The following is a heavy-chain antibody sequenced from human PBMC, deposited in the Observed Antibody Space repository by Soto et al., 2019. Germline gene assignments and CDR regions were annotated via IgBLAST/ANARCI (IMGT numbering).Heavy chain of an antibody. CDR2: MNPNTGNT. CDR1: GYTFTSSD. Sequence: QVQLVQSGAEVKKPGASVRVSCKASGYTFTSSDVYWVRQATGQGLELMGWMNPNTGNTGYAQKFQGRVTMTRNTSISTDYMELSSLRSEDTAVYYCERGSNHCSGGSCYSDWFDPWGQGTPVTVSS. V-gene: IGHV1-8*01. CDR3: ERGSNHCSGGSCYSDWFDP. J-gene: IGHJ5*02. D-gene: IGHD2-15*01.